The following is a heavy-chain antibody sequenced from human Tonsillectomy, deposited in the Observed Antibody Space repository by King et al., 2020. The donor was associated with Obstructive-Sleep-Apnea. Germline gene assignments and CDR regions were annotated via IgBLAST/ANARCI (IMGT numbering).Heavy chain of an antibody. CDR3: ARGAYSLAAAGTVPARPPEYYYYYYGMDV. J-gene: IGHJ6*02. V-gene: IGHV4-39*07. Sequence: QLQESGPGLVKPSENLSLTCTVSGGSISSSSYYWGWIRQPPGKGLEWIGSIYYSGSTYYNPSLKSRVTISVDTSKNAFSLKLSSVTAAYTAVYYCARGAYSLAAAGTVPARPPEYYYYYYGMDVWGQGTTVTVSS. CDR1: GGSISSSSYY. D-gene: IGHD6-13*01. CDR2: IYYSGST.